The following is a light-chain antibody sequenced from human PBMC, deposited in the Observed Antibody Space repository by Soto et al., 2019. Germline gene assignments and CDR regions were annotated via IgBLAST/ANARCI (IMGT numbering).Light chain of an antibody. CDR2: GNS. J-gene: IGLJ3*02. Sequence: QSVLTQSPSVSGAPGHRVTISCTGSSSNIGAGYDVHWYQQLPGTAPKLLIYGNSNRPSGVPDRFSASKSGTSASLAITGLQAEDEADYYCQSYDSTLSGSGVFGGGTKLTVL. V-gene: IGLV1-40*01. CDR3: QSYDSTLSGSGV. CDR1: SSNIGAGYD.